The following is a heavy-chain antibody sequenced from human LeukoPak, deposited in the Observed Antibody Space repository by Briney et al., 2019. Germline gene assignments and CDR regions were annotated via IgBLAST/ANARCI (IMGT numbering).Heavy chain of an antibody. CDR3: ARGSYYGSGSYYRYTFDY. D-gene: IGHD3-10*01. CDR2: IYSGGAT. J-gene: IGHJ4*02. Sequence: GXXLRLSCAASGFTVSSNYMGWVRQAPGKGLEWVSVIYSGGATFYADSVKGRFTISRDNSKNTLYLQMNSLRVEDTAMYYCARGSYYGSGSYYRYTFDYWGQGTLVIVSS. V-gene: IGHV3-53*01. CDR1: GFTVSSNY.